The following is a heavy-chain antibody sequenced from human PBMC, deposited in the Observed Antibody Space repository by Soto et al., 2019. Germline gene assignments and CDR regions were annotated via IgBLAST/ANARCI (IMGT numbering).Heavy chain of an antibody. J-gene: IGHJ6*02. CDR2: INTNNGNT. V-gene: IGHV1-18*01. Sequence: QGLEWLGIINTNNGNTNYAQKLQGRVIMTADTSTSTAYMELRSLRSDDTAIYYCTREGSAPYYYYGMVASCQGTPVTVSS. D-gene: IGHD3-10*01. CDR3: TREGSAPYYYYGMVA.